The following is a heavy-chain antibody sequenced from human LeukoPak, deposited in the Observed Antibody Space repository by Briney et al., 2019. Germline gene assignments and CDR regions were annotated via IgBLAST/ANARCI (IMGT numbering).Heavy chain of an antibody. J-gene: IGHJ4*02. D-gene: IGHD2-2*01. CDR3: TSDIAVVPTATQGLY. V-gene: IGHV1-2*02. Sequence: ASVKVSCKASGYTFTGYYMHWVRQAPGQGLEWMGWINPNSGSTNYAQRFQGRVTMTRDTSINTAYMELSGLRSDDTAVYYCTSDIAVVPTATQGLYWGQGTLVAVSS. CDR1: GYTFTGYY. CDR2: INPNSGST.